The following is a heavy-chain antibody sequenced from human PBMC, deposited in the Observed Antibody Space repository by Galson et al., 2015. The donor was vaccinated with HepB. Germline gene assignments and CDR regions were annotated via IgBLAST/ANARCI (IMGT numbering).Heavy chain of an antibody. CDR1: GFTFSSYG. J-gene: IGHJ4*02. Sequence: SLRLSCAASGFTFSSYGMHWVRQAPGKGLEWVAVIWYDGSNKYYADSVKGRFTTSRDNSKNTLYLQMNSLRAEDTAVYYCAREGTTTPIDYWGQGTLVTVSS. V-gene: IGHV3-33*01. CDR2: IWYDGSNK. CDR3: AREGTTTPIDY. D-gene: IGHD1-1*01.